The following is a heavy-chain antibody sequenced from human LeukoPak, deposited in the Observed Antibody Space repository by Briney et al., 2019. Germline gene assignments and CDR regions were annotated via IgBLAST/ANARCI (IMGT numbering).Heavy chain of an antibody. CDR2: ISSSSSYI. J-gene: IGHJ6*02. D-gene: IGHD2-2*01. CDR1: GFTFSSYS. CDR3: ARGDYCSSTSCYPAYYYYGMDV. V-gene: IGHV3-21*01. Sequence: PGGSLRLSCAASGFTFSSYSMNWVRQAPGKGLEWVSSISSSSSYIYYADSVKGRFTISRDNAKNSLYLQMNSLRAEDTAVYYCARGDYCSSTSCYPAYYYYGMDVWGQGTTVTVSS.